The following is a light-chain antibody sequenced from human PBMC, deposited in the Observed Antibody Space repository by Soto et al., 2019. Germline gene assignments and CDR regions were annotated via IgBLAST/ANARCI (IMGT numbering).Light chain of an antibody. Sequence: TALAQSPDTLSVSPGERATLSCKTSKTVNYRYLAWYQQKPGQAPRLLVYGATSRASGIPDRFSGSGSGTYFTLTISRVEPEDFALDYCQKYGIPRTFGQGTKVDIK. CDR2: GAT. CDR3: QKYGIPRT. V-gene: IGKV3-20*01. CDR1: KTVNYRY. J-gene: IGKJ1*01.